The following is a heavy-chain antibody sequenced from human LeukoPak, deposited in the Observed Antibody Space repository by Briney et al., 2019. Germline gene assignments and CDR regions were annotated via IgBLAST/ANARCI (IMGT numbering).Heavy chain of an antibody. J-gene: IGHJ4*02. CDR3: AKVPYYYDSSGFLDY. CDR1: GFTFSSYS. Sequence: GGSLRLSCAASGFTFSSYSMNWVRQAPGKGLEWVSYISSSSSTIYYADSVKGRFTISRDNSKNTLYLQMNSLRAEDTAVYYCAKVPYYYDSSGFLDYWGQGTLVTVSS. V-gene: IGHV3-48*01. CDR2: ISSSSSTI. D-gene: IGHD3-22*01.